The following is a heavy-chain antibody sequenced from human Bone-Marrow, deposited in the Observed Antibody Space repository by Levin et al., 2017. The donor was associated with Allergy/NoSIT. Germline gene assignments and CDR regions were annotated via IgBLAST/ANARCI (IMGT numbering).Heavy chain of an antibody. J-gene: IGHJ4*02. V-gene: IGHV2-5*01. CDR1: GFSLTTNGVG. CDR3: VHELRWRHIAY. D-gene: IGHD5-24*01. Sequence: SGPTLVKPTETLTLTCTFSGFSLTTNGVGVGWIRRPPGKALEWLALVYWSDEKRYSSSLKTRLTITRVTSKNQVVLIMTNMDPADTATYYCVHELRWRHIAYWGQGSLVTVSS. CDR2: VYWSDEK.